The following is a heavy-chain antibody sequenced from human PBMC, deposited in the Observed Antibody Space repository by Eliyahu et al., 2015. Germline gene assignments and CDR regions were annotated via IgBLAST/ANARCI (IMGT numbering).Heavy chain of an antibody. Sequence: QVQXVQSGAEVKXPGSXVKVSCXASGXXFXSYAISWVRQAPGQGLEWMGRIIPILGIANYAQKFQGRVTITADKSTSTAYMELSSLRSEDTAVYYCARGGVVAVAGAFDYWGQGTLVTVSS. CDR1: GXXFXSYA. V-gene: IGHV1-69*04. J-gene: IGHJ4*02. CDR3: ARGGVVAVAGAFDY. CDR2: IIPILGIA. D-gene: IGHD6-19*01.